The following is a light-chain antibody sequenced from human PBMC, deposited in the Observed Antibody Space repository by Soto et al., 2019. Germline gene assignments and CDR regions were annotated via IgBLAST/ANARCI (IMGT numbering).Light chain of an antibody. CDR1: QSVSNF. CDR3: QKSGT. CDR2: DAA. V-gene: IGKV3-11*01. J-gene: IGKJ2*01. Sequence: EIVLTQSPVTLSVSPGERATLSCRASQSVSNFLAWYQQKPGQAPRLLIYDAAKRATGIPARFSGSGSGTDSTLTISSLEPEDSAVYYCQKSGTFGQGTKLEIK.